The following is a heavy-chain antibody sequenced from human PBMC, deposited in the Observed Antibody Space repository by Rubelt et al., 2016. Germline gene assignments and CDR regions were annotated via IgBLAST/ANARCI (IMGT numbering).Heavy chain of an antibody. Sequence: QVQLQQWGAGLLKPSETLSLTCAVYGGSFSGYYWSWIRQPPGKGLEWIGEINHSGSTNYNPSLKSRVTIAVATPKNQCSLKLSSVTAADTAVYYCARGLARAAAAPRRLWFDPWGQGTLVTVSS. CDR2: INHSGST. CDR3: ARGLARAAAAPRRLWFDP. CDR1: GGSFSGYY. J-gene: IGHJ5*02. D-gene: IGHD6-13*01. V-gene: IGHV4-34*01.